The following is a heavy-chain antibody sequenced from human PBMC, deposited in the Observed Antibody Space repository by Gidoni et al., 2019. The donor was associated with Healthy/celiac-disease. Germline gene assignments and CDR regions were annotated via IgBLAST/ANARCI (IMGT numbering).Heavy chain of an antibody. J-gene: IGHJ6*02. V-gene: IGHV3-11*06. D-gene: IGHD5-18*01. Sequence: QVQLVESGGGLVKPGGSLRLSCAASGFPFSDYSMSWIRQAPGKGLEWVSYISSSSSYTNYADSVKGRFTISRDNAKNSLYLQMNSLRAEDTAVYYCAATSPGYSYGYYYYYGMDVWGQGTTVTVSS. CDR3: AATSPGYSYGYYYYYGMDV. CDR2: ISSSSSYT. CDR1: GFPFSDYS.